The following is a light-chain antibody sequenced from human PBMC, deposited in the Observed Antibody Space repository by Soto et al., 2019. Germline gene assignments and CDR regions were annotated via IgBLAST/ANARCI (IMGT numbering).Light chain of an antibody. V-gene: IGLV2-14*01. CDR1: SSDVGGYNF. Sequence: QSVLTQPASVSGSPGQSITISCTGTSSDVGGYNFVSWYQQHPDNAPKLMIYDVTNRPSGVSNRFSGSKSGDTASLTISGLQAEDEADYFCCSYAGTVAYVFGTGTKVTVL. CDR2: DVT. J-gene: IGLJ1*01. CDR3: CSYAGTVAYV.